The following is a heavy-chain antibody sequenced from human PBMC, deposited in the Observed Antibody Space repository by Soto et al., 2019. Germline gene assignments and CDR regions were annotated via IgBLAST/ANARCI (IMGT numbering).Heavy chain of an antibody. D-gene: IGHD3-9*01. CDR3: AKDWEFDWPNYYFDY. CDR1: GFTFSSYA. J-gene: IGHJ4*02. V-gene: IGHV3-23*01. Sequence: EVQLLESGGGLVQPGGFLRLSCAASGFTFSSYAMSWVRQAPGKGLEWVSAISGDGSSTYFADSGKGRFTISRDNSKNTLYLQMNSLRAEDTAVYYCAKDWEFDWPNYYFDYWGQGTLVTVSS. CDR2: ISGDGSST.